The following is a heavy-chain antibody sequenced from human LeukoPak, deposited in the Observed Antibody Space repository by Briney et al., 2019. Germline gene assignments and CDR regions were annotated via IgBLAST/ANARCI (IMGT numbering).Heavy chain of an antibody. D-gene: IGHD2-2*01. CDR3: AREVVPAAKGVGFDP. J-gene: IGHJ5*02. V-gene: IGHV3-11*01. CDR2: ISSSGSTI. Sequence: GGSLRLSCAASGFTFSDYYMSWIRQAPGKGLEWVSYISSSGSTIYYADSVKGRFTISRDNAKNSLYLQMNSLRAEDTVVYYCAREVVPAAKGVGFDPWGQGTLVTVSS. CDR1: GFTFSDYY.